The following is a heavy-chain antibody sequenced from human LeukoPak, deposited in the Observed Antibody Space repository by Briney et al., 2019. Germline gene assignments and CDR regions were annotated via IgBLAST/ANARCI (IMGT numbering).Heavy chain of an antibody. V-gene: IGHV1-8*01. D-gene: IGHD2/OR15-2a*01. J-gene: IGHJ6*02. CDR2: MNPNSGNT. CDR1: GYTGTRYD. Sequence: ASVKLSCKASGYTGTRYDINWVRQATGQRLEWMGWMNPNSGNTGYAQKFQGRVTMTRNTSISTAYMELSSLRSEDTAVYYCARRPAVKVRTTSYYYGMDVWGQGTTVTVSS. CDR3: ARRPAVKVRTTSYYYGMDV.